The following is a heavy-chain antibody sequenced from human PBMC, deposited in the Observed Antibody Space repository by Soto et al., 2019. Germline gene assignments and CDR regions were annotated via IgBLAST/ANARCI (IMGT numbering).Heavy chain of an antibody. CDR2: MSYHGSNT. CDR1: GFTFSPYG. Sequence: GGSLRLSCAASGFTFSPYGMHWVRQAPGKGLEWVTAMSYHGSNTYYADSVKGRFTISRDNSKNTLYLEMNSLRPEDTAVYYCARDLSPFGDYESYSYGMDLWGQGTTVTVSS. V-gene: IGHV3-30*03. J-gene: IGHJ6*02. CDR3: ARDLSPFGDYESYSYGMDL. D-gene: IGHD4-17*01.